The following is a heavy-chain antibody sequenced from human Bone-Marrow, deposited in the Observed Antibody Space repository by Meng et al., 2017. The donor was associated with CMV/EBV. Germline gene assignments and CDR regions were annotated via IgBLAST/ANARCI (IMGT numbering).Heavy chain of an antibody. Sequence: SEPLSLTCIVSGDSFTDRNYYWGWIRQPPGKGLEWVGSISYSGITYYSPSLKTRLTISVDTSKHQFSLKLSSVTAADTAVYFCALQTRGGRPFDSWGQGTLVTVSS. CDR1: GDSFTDRNYY. D-gene: IGHD1-26*01. CDR2: ISYSGIT. V-gene: IGHV4-39*01. CDR3: ALQTRGGRPFDS. J-gene: IGHJ4*02.